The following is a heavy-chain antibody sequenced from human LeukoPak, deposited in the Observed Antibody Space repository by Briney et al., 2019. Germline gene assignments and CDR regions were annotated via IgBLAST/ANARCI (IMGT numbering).Heavy chain of an antibody. CDR2: IIPIFGTA. CDR3: AMPSIAARLGNGYYYMDV. D-gene: IGHD6-6*01. J-gene: IGHJ6*03. V-gene: IGHV1-69*05. Sequence: SVKVSCKASGGTFSSYAISWVRQAPGQGLEWMGGIIPIFGTANYAQKFQGRVTITTDESTSTAYMELSSLRSEDTAVYYCAMPSIAARLGNGYYYMDVWGKGTTVTVS. CDR1: GGTFSSYA.